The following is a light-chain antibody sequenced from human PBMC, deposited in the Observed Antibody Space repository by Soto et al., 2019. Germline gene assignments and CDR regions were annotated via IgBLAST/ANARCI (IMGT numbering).Light chain of an antibody. CDR2: GAS. V-gene: IGKV3-20*01. Sequence: EIVLTQSPGTLSLSPGERATLSCRASQTVRTNYLAWFQHKPGQAPRLLIYGASSRATGIPDRFSGSGSGTDFTLTINRLEPEDFAVYYCQHYGTTPWTFGQGTKVGIK. CDR1: QTVRTNY. J-gene: IGKJ1*01. CDR3: QHYGTTPWT.